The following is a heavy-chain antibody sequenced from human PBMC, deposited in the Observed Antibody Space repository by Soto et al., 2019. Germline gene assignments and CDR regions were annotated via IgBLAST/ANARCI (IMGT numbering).Heavy chain of an antibody. CDR3: AKRYTIFGVVIASPFDY. D-gene: IGHD3-3*01. CDR1: GGSFSGYY. Sequence: SETLSLTCAFYGGSFSGYYWSWIRQPPGKGLEWIGEINHSGSTNYNPSLKSRVTISVDTSKNQFSLKLSSVTAADTAVYYCAKRYTIFGVVIASPFDYWGQGTLVTVSS. V-gene: IGHV4-34*01. J-gene: IGHJ4*02. CDR2: INHSGST.